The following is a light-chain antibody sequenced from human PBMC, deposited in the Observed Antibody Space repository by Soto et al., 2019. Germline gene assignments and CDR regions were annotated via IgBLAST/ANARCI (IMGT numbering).Light chain of an antibody. CDR3: QQYAGSPPYT. J-gene: IGKJ2*01. V-gene: IGKV3-20*01. Sequence: EIVLTQSPGTLSLSPGERVTLSCRASQSVSSSYLAWYQQKPAQAPRLPIYGASNSATGIPDRLSGSGSRTHFTLNISRLEPDDCAVYYCQQYAGSPPYTFGQGTKLEIK. CDR2: GAS. CDR1: QSVSSSY.